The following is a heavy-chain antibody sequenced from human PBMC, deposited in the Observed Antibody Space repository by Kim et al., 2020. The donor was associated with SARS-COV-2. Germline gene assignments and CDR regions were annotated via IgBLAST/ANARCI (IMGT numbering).Heavy chain of an antibody. Sequence: GGSLRLSCAASGFTFSSYGMHWVRQAPGKGLEWVAVISYDGSNKYYADSVKGRFTISRDNSKNTLYLQMNSLRAEDTAVYYCAKEWGERAARPDYWGQGT. CDR1: GFTFSSYG. D-gene: IGHD6-6*01. J-gene: IGHJ4*02. CDR2: ISYDGSNK. CDR3: AKEWGERAARPDY. V-gene: IGHV3-30*18.